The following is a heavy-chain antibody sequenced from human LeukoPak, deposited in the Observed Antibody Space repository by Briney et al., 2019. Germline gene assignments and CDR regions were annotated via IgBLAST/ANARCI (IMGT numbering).Heavy chain of an antibody. Sequence: SETLSLTCAVYGGSFSGYYWSWIRQPPGKGLEWIGEINHSGSTNYNPSLKSRVTISVDTSKNQFSLKLSSVTAADTAVYYCARSAKLLWFGEYIGYYYYYMDVWGKGTTVTVSS. CDR3: ARSAKLLWFGEYIGYYYYYMDV. CDR1: GGSFSGYY. CDR2: INHSGST. J-gene: IGHJ6*03. V-gene: IGHV4-34*01. D-gene: IGHD3-10*01.